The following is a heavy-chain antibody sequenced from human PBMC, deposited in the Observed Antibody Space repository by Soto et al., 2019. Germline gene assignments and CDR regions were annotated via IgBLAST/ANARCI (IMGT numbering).Heavy chain of an antibody. J-gene: IGHJ6*02. Sequence: SETLSLTCAVYGGSFSGYYWSWIRQPPGKGLKWIGEINHSGSTNYNPSLRSRVTISVDTSKNQFSLKLSSVTAADTAVYYCARAPAVVVITHYYYYGMDVWGQGTTVTVSS. CDR3: ARAPAVVVITHYYYYGMDV. CDR1: GGSFSGYY. V-gene: IGHV4-34*01. CDR2: INHSGST. D-gene: IGHD3-22*01.